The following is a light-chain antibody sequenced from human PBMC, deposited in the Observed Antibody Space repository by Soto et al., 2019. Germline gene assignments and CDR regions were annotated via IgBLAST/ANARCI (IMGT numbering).Light chain of an antibody. CDR3: QQRYFGPTP. Sequence: DIVLTQSPATLSLSPGERATLSCRANQRIGDYLAWYQQKPGQAPRLLIYDASNRAAGTPARFGGNGSDSDYPLTFGALQPGDFPVYYGQQRYFGPTPLGKGTR. J-gene: IGKJ5*01. CDR2: DAS. CDR1: QRIGDY. V-gene: IGKV3-11*01.